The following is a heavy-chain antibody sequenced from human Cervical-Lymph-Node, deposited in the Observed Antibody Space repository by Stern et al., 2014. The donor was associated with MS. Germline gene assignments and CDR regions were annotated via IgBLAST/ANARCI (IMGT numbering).Heavy chain of an antibody. Sequence: EVQLVESGAEVKQPGESLKISCKGSGYSFTANWIAWVRQMPGNGLEWMGIIYPGDSDTRYSPSFQGQVTISADKSISTAYLQWSSLKASDTAMYYCARDYGDYAFDYWGQGTLVTVSS. J-gene: IGHJ4*02. D-gene: IGHD4-17*01. CDR3: ARDYGDYAFDY. CDR2: IYPGDSDT. CDR1: GYSFTANW. V-gene: IGHV5-51*01.